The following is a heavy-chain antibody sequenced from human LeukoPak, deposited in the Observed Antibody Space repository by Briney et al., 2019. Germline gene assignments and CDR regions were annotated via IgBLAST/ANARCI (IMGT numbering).Heavy chain of an antibody. V-gene: IGHV3-33*01. D-gene: IGHD6-19*01. CDR1: GFSFSSDA. CDR2: IWADEKNK. CDR3: VRDHSNSGWAFDS. Sequence: PGGSLRLSCAASGFSFSSDAMYWVRQAPGKGLEWVAMIWADEKNKFYAASVKGRFTISRDNSKNTVDLQMNSLRGDDTALYYCVRDHSNSGWAFDSWGQGTLVTVSS. J-gene: IGHJ4*02.